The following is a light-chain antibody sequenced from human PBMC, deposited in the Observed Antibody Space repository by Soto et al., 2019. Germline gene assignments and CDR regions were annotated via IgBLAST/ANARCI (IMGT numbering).Light chain of an antibody. J-gene: IGKJ4*01. CDR1: QSIGIY. V-gene: IGKV1-39*01. Sequence: DIQMTQSPSSLSASVGDRVTITCRASQSIGIYLNWYQQKPGKAPKLLIYAASNLQSGVPSRFSGSGSGTDFTLTISSLQPEDSATYHCQQSYSTPQLTFGGGTKVEIK. CDR2: AAS. CDR3: QQSYSTPQLT.